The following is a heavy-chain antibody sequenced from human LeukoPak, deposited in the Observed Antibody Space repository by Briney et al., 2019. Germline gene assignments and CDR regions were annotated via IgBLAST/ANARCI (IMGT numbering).Heavy chain of an antibody. CDR2: ISSSSSYI. CDR1: GFTFSSYS. V-gene: IGHV3-21*01. Sequence: PGGSLRLSCAASGFTFSSYSMNWVRQAPGKGLEWGSSISSSSSYISYADSVKGRFTISGDNAKNSLYLQMNSLRAEDTAVYYCATPIKRYCSSTSCYDFDYWGQGTLVTVSS. D-gene: IGHD2-2*01. J-gene: IGHJ4*02. CDR3: ATPIKRYCSSTSCYDFDY.